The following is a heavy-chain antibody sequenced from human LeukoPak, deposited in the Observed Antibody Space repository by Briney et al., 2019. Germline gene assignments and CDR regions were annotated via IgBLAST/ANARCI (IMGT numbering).Heavy chain of an antibody. D-gene: IGHD2/OR15-2a*01. Sequence: GGSLRLSCAASGFTFSSYEMNWVRQAPGEGLVWVSRIRSDGSDTRYAESVKGRFTISRDNAKNTLYLQMNSLRAEDTAVYYCARDWFHAIDNWGQGTLVTVSS. J-gene: IGHJ4*02. CDR2: IRSDGSDT. CDR1: GFTFSSYE. CDR3: ARDWFHAIDN. V-gene: IGHV3-74*01.